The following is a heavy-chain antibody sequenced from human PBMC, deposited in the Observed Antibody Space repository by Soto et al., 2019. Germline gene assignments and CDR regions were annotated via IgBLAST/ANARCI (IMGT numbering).Heavy chain of an antibody. V-gene: IGHV4-59*01. D-gene: IGHD6-19*01. CDR3: ARVKGSGWHFDY. CDR2: IYYSGST. J-gene: IGHJ4*02. Sequence: KTSETLSLTCAVSGGSISSYYWSWIRQPPGKGLEWIGYIYYSGSTNYNPSLKSRVTISVDTSKNQFSLKLSSVTAADTAVYYCARVKGSGWHFDYWGQGTLVTVSS. CDR1: GGSISSYY.